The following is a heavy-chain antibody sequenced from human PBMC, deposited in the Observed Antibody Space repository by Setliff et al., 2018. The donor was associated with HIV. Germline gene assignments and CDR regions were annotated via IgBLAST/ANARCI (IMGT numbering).Heavy chain of an antibody. Sequence: PSETLSLTCTVSGGSISSSSYYWGWIRQPPGKGLEWIGEINHSGSTNYNPSLKSRVTISVDTSKNQFSLKLSSVTAADTAVYYCARRRWELLKRGAAFDIWGQGTMVTVSS. D-gene: IGHD1-26*01. CDR3: ARRRWELLKRGAAFDI. CDR1: GGSISSSSYY. J-gene: IGHJ3*02. CDR2: INHSGST. V-gene: IGHV4-39*07.